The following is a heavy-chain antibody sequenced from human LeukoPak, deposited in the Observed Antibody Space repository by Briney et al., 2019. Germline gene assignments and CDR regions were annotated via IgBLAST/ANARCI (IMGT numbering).Heavy chain of an antibody. V-gene: IGHV3-30*03. CDR1: GFTFSSYG. CDR2: ISYDGSNK. Sequence: GGSLRLSCAASGFTFSSYGMHWVRQAPGKGLEWVAVISYDGSNKYYADSVKGRFTISRDNAKNTLYLQMNSLRAEDTAVYYCARGRDAFDIWGQGTMVTVSS. CDR3: ARGRDAFDI. J-gene: IGHJ3*02.